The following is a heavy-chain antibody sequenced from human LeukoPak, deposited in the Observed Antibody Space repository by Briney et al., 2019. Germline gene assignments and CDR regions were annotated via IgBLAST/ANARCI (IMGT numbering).Heavy chain of an antibody. V-gene: IGHV3-13*01. CDR1: GFTFSSYD. Sequence: GGSLRLSCAASGFTFSSYDMHWVRQATGKGLEWVSAIGTAGDTYYPGSVEGRFTISRENAKNSLYLQMNSLRAGDTAVYYCARGGRYYDSSGYRGYFDLWGRGTLVTVSS. CDR3: ARGGRYYDSSGYRGYFDL. CDR2: IGTAGDT. D-gene: IGHD3-22*01. J-gene: IGHJ2*01.